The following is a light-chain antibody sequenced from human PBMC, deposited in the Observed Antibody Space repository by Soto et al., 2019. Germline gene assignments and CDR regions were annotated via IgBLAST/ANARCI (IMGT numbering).Light chain of an antibody. CDR1: QSISSW. Sequence: DIQMTQSPSTLSASVGDRVTITCRASQSISSWLAGYQQKPGKAPKLLIYKASRLESGVPSRCSGSGSGTEFNLTISSLQPEDFATYYSQQYDSYWTFGQGTKVEI. CDR3: QQYDSYWT. CDR2: KAS. J-gene: IGKJ1*01. V-gene: IGKV1-5*03.